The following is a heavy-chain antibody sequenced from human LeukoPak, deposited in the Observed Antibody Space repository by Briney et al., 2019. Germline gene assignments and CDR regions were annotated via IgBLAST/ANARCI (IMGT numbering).Heavy chain of an antibody. CDR1: GFTFSSYA. CDR2: ISGSGGST. V-gene: IGHV3-23*01. J-gene: IGHJ4*02. D-gene: IGHD3-22*01. Sequence: GGSLRLSCAASGFTFSSYAMSWVRQAPGKGLEWVSAISGSGGSTYYADSVKGRFTISRDTSKNTLYLQMNSLRAEDTAVYYCAKDRASYYDSSGYDYWGQGTLVTVSS. CDR3: AKDRASYYDSSGYDY.